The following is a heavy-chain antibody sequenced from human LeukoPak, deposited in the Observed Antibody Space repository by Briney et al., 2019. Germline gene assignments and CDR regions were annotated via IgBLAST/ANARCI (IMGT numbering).Heavy chain of an antibody. V-gene: IGHV3-30*02. CDR1: GISFRSYG. CDR3: ATDISTHYFGS. Sequence: GGSLRLSCAASGISFRSYGMHWVRQAPGKGLEWVTFIWYDASNKYYAESVKGRFTISRDNSRNTVFLQMNSPRAEDTAIYYCATDISTHYFGSWGQGTLVTVSS. CDR2: IWYDASNK. J-gene: IGHJ4*02. D-gene: IGHD3-9*01.